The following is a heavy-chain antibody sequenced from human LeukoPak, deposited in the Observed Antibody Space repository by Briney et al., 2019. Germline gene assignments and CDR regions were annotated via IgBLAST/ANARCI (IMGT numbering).Heavy chain of an antibody. D-gene: IGHD1-14*01. CDR1: GFTFSSYA. V-gene: IGHV3-23*01. Sequence: PGGSLRLSCAASGFTFSSYAMSWVRQAPGQGLEWVSAISGSGVSTYYADSVKGRFTISRDNSKNTLYLQMNSLRAEDTAVYYGAKVGGMTDYYYYYGMGVWAQGTTVSVSS. CDR3: AKVGGMTDYYYYYGMGV. CDR2: ISGSGVST. J-gene: IGHJ6*02.